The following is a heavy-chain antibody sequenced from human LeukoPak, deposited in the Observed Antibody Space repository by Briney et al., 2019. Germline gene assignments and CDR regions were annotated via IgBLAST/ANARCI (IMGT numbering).Heavy chain of an antibody. CDR3: AKEAQGCSITSCYFDS. Sequence: GGSLRLSCAASGFTFSNYAMSWVRQAPGKGLEWVSAISGSGGNTYYADSVKGRFTISRDNSKNTLFLQMNSLRAEDRAVYYCAKEAQGCSITSCYFDSWGQGTLVTVSS. CDR1: GFTFSNYA. V-gene: IGHV3-23*01. J-gene: IGHJ4*02. D-gene: IGHD2-2*01. CDR2: ISGSGGNT.